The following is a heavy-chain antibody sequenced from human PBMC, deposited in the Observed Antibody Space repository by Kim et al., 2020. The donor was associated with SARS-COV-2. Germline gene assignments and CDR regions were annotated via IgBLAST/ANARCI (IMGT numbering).Heavy chain of an antibody. CDR1: GFTFSSYG. J-gene: IGHJ4*02. Sequence: GGSLRLSCAASGFTFSSYGMHWVRQAPGKGLEWVAVISYDGSNKYYADSVKGRFTISRDNSKNTLYLQMNSLRAEDTAVYYCAKDQVDYGSGSYSSFDYWGQGTLVTVSS. D-gene: IGHD3-10*01. V-gene: IGHV3-30*18. CDR2: ISYDGSNK. CDR3: AKDQVDYGSGSYSSFDY.